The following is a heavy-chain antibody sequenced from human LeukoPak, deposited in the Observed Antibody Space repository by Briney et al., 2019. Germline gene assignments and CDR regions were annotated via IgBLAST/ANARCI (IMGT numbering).Heavy chain of an antibody. D-gene: IGHD5-18*01. CDR1: GFTFSDHY. V-gene: IGHV3-11*01. Sequence: GGSLRLSCAASGFTFSDHYMSWIRQAPGKGLEWVSYISSGGSTIYYADSVKGRFTTSRDDAKNSLYLQMNSLGAEDTAVYYCARAGHGYRYGLDYWGQGTLVTVSS. J-gene: IGHJ4*02. CDR2: ISSGGSTI. CDR3: ARAGHGYRYGLDY.